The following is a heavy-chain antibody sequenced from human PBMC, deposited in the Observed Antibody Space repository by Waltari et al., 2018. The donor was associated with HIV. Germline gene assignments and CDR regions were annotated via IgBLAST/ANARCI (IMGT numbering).Heavy chain of an antibody. J-gene: IGHJ6*02. D-gene: IGHD2-15*01. CDR2: IIPNFGKA. V-gene: IGHV1-69*01. CDR3: ARGQVVAATYYYYGMDV. Sequence: QVQLVQSGAEVKKPGSSVKVSCKASGATFSSYAISWVRQAPGQGLEWMGGIIPNFGKANYAQKYQGRGTITADESTSTAYMERSSLRSEDTAVYYCARGQVVAATYYYYGMDVWGQGTRSPSP. CDR1: GATFSSYA.